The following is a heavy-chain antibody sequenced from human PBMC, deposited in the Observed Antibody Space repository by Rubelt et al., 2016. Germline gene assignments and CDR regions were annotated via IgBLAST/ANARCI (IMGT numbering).Heavy chain of an antibody. J-gene: IGHJ3*02. V-gene: IGHV4-34*01. CDR1: GGSFSGYS. Sequence: QVQLQQWGARLLKPSETLSLTCAVYGGSFSGYSWSWIRQPPGQGLEWIGEINHSGSTNYNPSLKSRVTISVDTSQNQFSPMLGSGTAAETAVYYCASRYQLLPPLIWGQGTMVTVSS. D-gene: IGHD2-2*01. CDR3: ASRYQLLPPLI. CDR2: INHSGST.